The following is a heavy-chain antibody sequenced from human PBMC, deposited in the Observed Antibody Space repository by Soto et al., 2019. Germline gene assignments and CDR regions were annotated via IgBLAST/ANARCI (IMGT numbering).Heavy chain of an antibody. J-gene: IGHJ5*02. V-gene: IGHV4-4*07. CDR1: GGSISSYY. CDR3: ARDVSGVKRGGYCSSTSCYTSGWFDP. CDR2: IYTSGST. Sequence: QVQLQESGPGLVKPSETLSLTCTVSGGSISSYYWSWIRQPAGKGLEWIGRIYTSGSTNYNPSLKSRVTMSVDTSKNQFSLKLSSVTAADTAVYYCARDVSGVKRGGYCSSTSCYTSGWFDPWGQGTLVTVSS. D-gene: IGHD2-2*02.